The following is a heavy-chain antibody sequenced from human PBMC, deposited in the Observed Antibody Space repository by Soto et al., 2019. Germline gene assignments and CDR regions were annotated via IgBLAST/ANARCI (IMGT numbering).Heavy chain of an antibody. CDR1: GGSISSYY. CDR3: AREGYNNFNWFDP. CDR2: IYYSGST. D-gene: IGHD1-1*01. Sequence: ASETLSLTCTVSGGSISSYYWSWIRQPPGKGLEWIGYIYYSGSTNYNPSLKSRVTISVDTSKNQFSLKLSSVTAADTAVYYCAREGYNNFNWFDPWGQGTLVTVSS. J-gene: IGHJ5*02. V-gene: IGHV4-59*01.